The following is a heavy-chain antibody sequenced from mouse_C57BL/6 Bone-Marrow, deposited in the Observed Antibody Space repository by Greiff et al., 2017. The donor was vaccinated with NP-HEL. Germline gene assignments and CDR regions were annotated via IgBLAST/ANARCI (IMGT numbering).Heavy chain of an antibody. CDR1: GFTFSSYA. CDR3: ARLCYAMDY. Sequence: EVKLMESGGGLVKPGGSLKLSCAASGFTFSSYAMSWVRQTPEKRLEWVATLSDGGRYTYYPDNVKGRFTISRDNAKNNLYLQMSHLKSEDTAMYYCARLCYAMDYWGQGTSVTVSS. J-gene: IGHJ4*01. V-gene: IGHV5-4*03. CDR2: LSDGGRYT.